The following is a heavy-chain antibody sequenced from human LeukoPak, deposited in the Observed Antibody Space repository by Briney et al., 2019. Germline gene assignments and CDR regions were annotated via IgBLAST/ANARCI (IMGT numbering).Heavy chain of an antibody. D-gene: IGHD6-13*01. CDR2: IIPIFGTA. V-gene: IGHV1-69*05. CDR3: ARDHITQLVSDY. CDR1: GGTFSSYA. Sequence: ASVKVSCKASGGTFSSYAISWVRQAPGQGLEWMGRIIPIFGTANYAQKFQGRVTITTDESTSTASMELSSLRSEDTAVYYCARDHITQLVSDYWGQGTLVTVSS. J-gene: IGHJ4*02.